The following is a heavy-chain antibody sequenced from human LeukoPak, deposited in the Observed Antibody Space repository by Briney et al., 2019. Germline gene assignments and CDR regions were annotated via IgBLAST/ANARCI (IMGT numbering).Heavy chain of an antibody. CDR1: GGSFSGYY. V-gene: IGHV4-34*01. CDR3: ARGPRVPRIYCSGGSCYSNWFDP. D-gene: IGHD2-15*01. J-gene: IGHJ5*02. Sequence: SETLSLTCAVYGGSFSGYYWSWIRQPPGKGLEWIGEINHSGSTNYNPSLKSRVTISVDTSKNQSSLKLSSVTAADTAVYYCARGPRVPRIYCSGGSCYSNWFDPWGQGTLVTVSS. CDR2: INHSGST.